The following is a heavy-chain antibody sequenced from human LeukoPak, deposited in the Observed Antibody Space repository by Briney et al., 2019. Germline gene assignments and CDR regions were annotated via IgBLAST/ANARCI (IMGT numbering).Heavy chain of an antibody. V-gene: IGHV4-34*01. CDR3: ASLIWSGYYRPDYFDY. D-gene: IGHD3-3*01. CDR2: INHSGST. J-gene: IGHJ4*02. Sequence: PSQTLSLTCAVDGGSFSGYYWSWIRQPPGKGLEWIEEINHSGSTNYNPSLKSRVTISVDTSKNQFSLKLSSVTAADTAVYYCASLIWSGYYRPDYFDYWGQGTLVTVSS. CDR1: GGSFSGYY.